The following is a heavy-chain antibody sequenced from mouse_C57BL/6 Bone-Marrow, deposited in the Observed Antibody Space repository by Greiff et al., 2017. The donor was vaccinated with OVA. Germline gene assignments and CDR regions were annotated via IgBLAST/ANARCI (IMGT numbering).Heavy chain of an antibody. J-gene: IGHJ1*03. D-gene: IGHD4-1*01. Sequence: QVQLQQPGAELVRPGSSVKLSCKASGYTFTSYWMDWVKQRPGQGLEWIGDIYPSDSETHYNQKFKDKATLTVDNSSSTAYMQLSSLTSEDSAVYDCARVGCVDWYFDGWGTGTAVTVSS. CDR3: ARVGCVDWYFDG. CDR1: GYTFTSYW. CDR2: IYPSDSET. V-gene: IGHV1-61*01.